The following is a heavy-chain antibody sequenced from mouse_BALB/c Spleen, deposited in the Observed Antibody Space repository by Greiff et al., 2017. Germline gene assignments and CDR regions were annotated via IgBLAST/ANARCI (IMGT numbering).Heavy chain of an antibody. CDR3: ARRRRGGDYYAMDY. J-gene: IGHJ4*01. V-gene: IGHV3-2*02. Sequence: EVQLHQSGPGLVKPSQSLSLTCTVTGYSITSDYAWNWIRQFPGNKLEWMGYISYSGSTSYNPSLKSRISITRDTSKNQFFLQLNSVTTEDTATYYCARRRRGGDYYAMDYWGQGTSVTVSS. CDR2: ISYSGST. CDR1: GYSITSDYA.